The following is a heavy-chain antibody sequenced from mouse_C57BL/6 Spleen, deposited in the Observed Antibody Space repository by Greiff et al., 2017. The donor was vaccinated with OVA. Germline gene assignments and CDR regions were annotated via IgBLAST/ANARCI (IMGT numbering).Heavy chain of an antibody. V-gene: IGHV1-82*01. D-gene: IGHD4-1*01. CDR3: ARGTLGPSAY. Sequence: VQLQQSGPELVKPGDSVKISCKASGYAFSSSWMNWVKQRPGKGLEWIGRIYPGDGDTNYNGKFKGKATLTADKSSSTAYMQLSSLTSEDSAVYFCARGTLGPSAYWGQGTLVTVSA. CDR2: IYPGDGDT. J-gene: IGHJ3*01. CDR1: GYAFSSSW.